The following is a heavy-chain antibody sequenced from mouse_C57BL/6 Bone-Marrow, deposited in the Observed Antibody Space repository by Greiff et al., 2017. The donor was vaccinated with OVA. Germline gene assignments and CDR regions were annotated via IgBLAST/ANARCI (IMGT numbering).Heavy chain of an antibody. CDR2: IYPGNSDT. CDR1: GYTFTSYW. D-gene: IGHD1-1*01. J-gene: IGHJ4*01. V-gene: IGHV1-5*01. CDR3: TRGTTVTGYYAMDY. Sequence: VQLQQSGTVLARPGASVKMSCKTSGYTFTSYWMHWVKQRPGQGLEWIGAIYPGNSDTSYNQKFKGKAKLTAVTSASTAYMELSSLTNEDSAVYYCTRGTTVTGYYAMDYWGQGTSVTVSS.